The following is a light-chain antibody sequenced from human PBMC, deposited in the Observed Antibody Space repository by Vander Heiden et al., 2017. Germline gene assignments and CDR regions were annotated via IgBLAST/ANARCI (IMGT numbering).Light chain of an antibody. Sequence: QSASSQPPSASRAPGQRTTIPCTGTSSKIGAGYGIHWYQQHPGTAPNLLIYANTNRPSGVPDRFSGSKSGTAASPAITGLQDEDEADYYGQSYDSSLSVVFGGGTKLRVL. CDR1: SSKIGAGYG. J-gene: IGLJ2*01. V-gene: IGLV1-40*01. CDR2: ANT. CDR3: QSYDSSLSVV.